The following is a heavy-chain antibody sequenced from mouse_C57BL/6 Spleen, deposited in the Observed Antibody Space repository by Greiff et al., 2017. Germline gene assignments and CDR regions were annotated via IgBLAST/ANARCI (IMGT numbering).Heavy chain of an antibody. CDR2: IYPGDGDT. J-gene: IGHJ3*01. D-gene: IGHD4-1*01. Sequence: QVQLKQSGPELVKPGASVKISCKASGYAFSSSWMNWVKQRPGKGLEWIGRIYPGDGDTNYNGKFKGKATLTADKSSSTAYMQLSILTSEDSAVYFCASLNWDRFAYWGQGTLVTVSA. V-gene: IGHV1-82*01. CDR1: GYAFSSSW. CDR3: ASLNWDRFAY.